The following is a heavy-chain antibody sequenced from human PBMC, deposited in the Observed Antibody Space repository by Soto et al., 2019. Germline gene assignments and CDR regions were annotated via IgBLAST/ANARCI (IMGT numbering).Heavy chain of an antibody. CDR2: IMNNGSNK. Sequence: QVQLVESGGGVVQPGRSLRLSCAASGFPFSKYGMHWVRPAPGKGLEWVAIIMNNGSNKYYVDSVKGRFTISRDHSKDTLVLQMNSLRADDTEMYYGARLGGSGGDSIEHWGQGTLVTVSS. J-gene: IGHJ4*02. V-gene: IGHV3-33*01. D-gene: IGHD2-21*01. CDR3: ARLGGSGGDSIEH. CDR1: GFPFSKYG.